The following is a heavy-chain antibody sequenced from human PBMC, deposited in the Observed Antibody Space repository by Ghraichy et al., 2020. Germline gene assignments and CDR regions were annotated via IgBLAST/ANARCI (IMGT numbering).Heavy chain of an antibody. CDR3: ATYYDFWSRYYPGY. CDR2: IYYSGST. D-gene: IGHD3-3*01. Sequence: ESLNITCTVSGGSISSSSYYWGWIRQPPGKGLEWIGSIYYSGSTYYNPSLKSRVTISVDTSKNQFSLKLSSVTAADTAVYYCATYYDFWSRYYPGYWGQGTLVTVSS. CDR1: GGSISSSSYY. V-gene: IGHV4-39*01. J-gene: IGHJ4*02.